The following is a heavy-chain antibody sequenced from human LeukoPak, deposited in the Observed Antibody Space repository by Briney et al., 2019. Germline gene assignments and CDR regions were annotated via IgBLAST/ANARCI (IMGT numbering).Heavy chain of an antibody. CDR1: GYTFTSYG. Sequence: ASVKVSCKASGYTFTSYGISWVRQAPGQGLEWMGWISAYNGNTNYAQKLQGRVTMTTDTSTSTAYMELRSLRSDDTAVYYCARDGSHDGSGSNYYGMDVWGQGTTVTVSS. CDR2: ISAYNGNT. V-gene: IGHV1-18*01. CDR3: ARDGSHDGSGSNYYGMDV. J-gene: IGHJ6*02. D-gene: IGHD3-10*01.